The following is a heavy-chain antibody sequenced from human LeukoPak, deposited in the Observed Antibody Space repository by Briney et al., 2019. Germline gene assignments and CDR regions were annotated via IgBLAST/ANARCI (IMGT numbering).Heavy chain of an antibody. CDR2: IYTSGST. D-gene: IGHD6-19*01. CDR1: GGSTSSGSYY. CDR3: AREAGIAVAENWFDP. J-gene: IGHJ5*02. Sequence: PSETLSLTCTVSGGSTSSGSYYWSWIRQPAGKGLEWIGRIYTSGSTNYNPSLKSRVTISVDTSKNQFSLKLSSVTAADTAVYYCAREAGIAVAENWFDPWGQGTLVTVSS. V-gene: IGHV4-61*02.